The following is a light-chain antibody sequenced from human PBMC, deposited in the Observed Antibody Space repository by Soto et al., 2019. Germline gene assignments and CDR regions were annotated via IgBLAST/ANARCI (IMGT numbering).Light chain of an antibody. V-gene: IGLV2-14*01. J-gene: IGLJ3*02. CDR1: NSDVGAYNY. Sequence: QSALTQPASVSGSPGQSITISCTGTNSDVGAYNYVSWFQQHPGKAPKLIIYEVNDRPSGVSPRFSASKSGNTASLTISGLQPDDEADYYCCSYATLNTWVFGGGTKLTVL. CDR3: CSYATLNTWV. CDR2: EVN.